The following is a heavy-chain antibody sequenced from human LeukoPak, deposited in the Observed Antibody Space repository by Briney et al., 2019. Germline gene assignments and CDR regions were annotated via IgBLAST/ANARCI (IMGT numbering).Heavy chain of an antibody. CDR1: GGSISSSNW. Sequence: PSGTLSLTCAVSGGSISSSNWWSWVRQPPGKGLEWIGEIYHSGSTNYNPSLKSRVTISVDKSKNQFSLKLSSVTAADTDVYYCARSRGAVAGLYYFDYWGQGTLVTVSA. V-gene: IGHV4-4*02. J-gene: IGHJ4*02. D-gene: IGHD6-19*01. CDR3: ARSRGAVAGLYYFDY. CDR2: IYHSGST.